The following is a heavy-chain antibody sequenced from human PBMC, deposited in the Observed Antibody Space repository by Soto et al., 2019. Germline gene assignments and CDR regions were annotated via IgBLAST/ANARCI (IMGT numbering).Heavy chain of an antibody. V-gene: IGHV1-2*02. CDR2: INPKFGDT. CDR3: ARNIDYYYGPGSGNGHGV. Sequence: QVQLVQSGAEVKEPGDSVRVSCEASGYTFTAYYIHWVRQAPGQGLEWMGCINPKFGDTSYAQDLKGRVSMARDMSISTVYMELSRLTSDDTAIYSCARNIDYYYGPGSGNGHGVWGQGTTVTVFS. CDR1: GYTFTAYY. J-gene: IGHJ6*02. D-gene: IGHD3-10*01.